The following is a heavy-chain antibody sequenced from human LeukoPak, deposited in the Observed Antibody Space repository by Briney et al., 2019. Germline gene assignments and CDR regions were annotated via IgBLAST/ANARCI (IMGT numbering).Heavy chain of an antibody. V-gene: IGHV4-59*01. CDR1: VGXISSYY. J-gene: IGHJ4*02. CDR3: ARSYAANLPNFDH. D-gene: IGHD3-16*01. CDR2: IYYSGIT. Sequence: SETLSLTCAVSVGXISSYYWSWIRQPPGKGLEWVVSIYYSGITNYNPPLKSRVTISVDTSKNQFSLKLSSVTTADTAIYYCARSYAANLPNFDHWGQGTLVTVSS.